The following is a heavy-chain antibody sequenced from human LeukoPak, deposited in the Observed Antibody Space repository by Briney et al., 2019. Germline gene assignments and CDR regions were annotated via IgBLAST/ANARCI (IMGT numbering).Heavy chain of an antibody. CDR3: ARDLGLYDGDYEDAFDI. CDR1: GFTFSSYW. J-gene: IGHJ3*02. Sequence: PGGSLRLSCAASGFTFSSYWMSWVRQAPGKGLEWVANIKQDGSEKYYVDSVKGRFTISRDNAKNSLYLQMNSLRAEDTAVYYCARDLGLYDGDYEDAFDIWGQGTMVTVSS. CDR2: IKQDGSEK. V-gene: IGHV3-7*01. D-gene: IGHD4-17*01.